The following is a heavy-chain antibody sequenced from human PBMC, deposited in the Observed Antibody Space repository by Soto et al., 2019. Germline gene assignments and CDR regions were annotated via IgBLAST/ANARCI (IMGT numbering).Heavy chain of an antibody. CDR2: IYDSGST. Sequence: PSETLSLTCTVSGGSVSSASFHWNWTRQPPGKGLEWIGYIYDSGSTNYNPSLKSRVTISIDTSRNQFSLKLSSVTAADTAVYYCARGDAINWFDPWGQGTLVTVSS. D-gene: IGHD2-2*01. CDR3: ARGDAINWFDP. V-gene: IGHV4-61*01. J-gene: IGHJ5*02. CDR1: GGSVSSASFH.